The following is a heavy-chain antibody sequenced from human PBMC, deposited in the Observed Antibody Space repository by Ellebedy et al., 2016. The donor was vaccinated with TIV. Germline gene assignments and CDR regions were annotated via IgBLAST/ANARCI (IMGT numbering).Heavy chain of an antibody. CDR2: IWYDGTAK. CDR1: EFTFSTYH. V-gene: IGHV3-30*02. J-gene: IGHJ4*02. D-gene: IGHD3-22*01. CDR3: AKEYGSRGYGAYFDH. Sequence: GESLKISCAASEFTFSTYHMHWVRQAPGKGLEWVAVIWYDGTAKYYADSVKGRFTISRDNSKNTMYLQMNSLRAEDTAVYYCAKEYGSRGYGAYFDHWGQGTLVTVPS.